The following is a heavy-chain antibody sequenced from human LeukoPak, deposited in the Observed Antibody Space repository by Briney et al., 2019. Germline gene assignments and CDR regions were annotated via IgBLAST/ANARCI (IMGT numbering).Heavy chain of an antibody. D-gene: IGHD2-21*02. CDR3: ARESTVTAFDY. J-gene: IGHJ4*02. V-gene: IGHV4-59*12. CDR2: IYYSGST. CDR1: GGSISSYY. Sequence: NPSETLSLTCTVSGGSISSYYWSWIRQPPGKGLEWIGYIYYSGSTNYNPSLKSRVTISVDTSKNQFSLKLSSVTAADTAVYYCARESTVTAFDYWGQGTLVTVSS.